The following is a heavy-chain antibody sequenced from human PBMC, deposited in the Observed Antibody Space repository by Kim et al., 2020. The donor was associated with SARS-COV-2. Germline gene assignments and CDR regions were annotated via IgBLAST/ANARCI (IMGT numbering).Heavy chain of an antibody. Sequence: SETLSLTCAVYGGSFSGYYWSWIRQPPGKGLEWIGEINHSGSTNYNPSLKSRVTISVDTSKNQFSLKLSSVTAADTAVYYCATRIMITFGGVIVAYDFDYWGQGTLVTVSS. J-gene: IGHJ4*02. D-gene: IGHD3-16*02. CDR3: ATRIMITFGGVIVAYDFDY. CDR2: INHSGST. V-gene: IGHV4-34*01. CDR1: GGSFSGYY.